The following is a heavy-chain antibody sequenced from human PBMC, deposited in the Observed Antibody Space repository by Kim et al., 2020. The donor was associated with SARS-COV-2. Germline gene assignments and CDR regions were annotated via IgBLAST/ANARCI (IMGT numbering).Heavy chain of an antibody. J-gene: IGHJ4*02. D-gene: IGHD3-22*01. CDR2: ISYDGSNK. CDR3: MSLGPTYYDSSGPD. Sequence: GGSLRLSCAASGFTFSSYGMHWVRQAPGKGLEWVAVISYDGSNKYYADSVKGRFTISRDNSKNTLYLQMNSLRAEDTAVYYCMSLGPTYYDSSGPDWGQGTLVTVSS. CDR1: GFTFSSYG. V-gene: IGHV3-30*03.